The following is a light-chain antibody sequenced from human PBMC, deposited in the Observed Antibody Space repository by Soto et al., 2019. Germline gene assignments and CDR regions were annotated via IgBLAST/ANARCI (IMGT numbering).Light chain of an antibody. CDR3: QQNYSPPPIT. CDR1: QNVAHF. CDR2: ATS. Sequence: DIQMTQSPSSLSASVGDRVTITCRASQNVAHFLNWYQQKPGKAPKLLIDATSTLHSGVPSRFSGSGFGTDFTLTISSLQTEDFATYCCQQNYSPPPITFGQGTRMEIK. V-gene: IGKV1-39*01. J-gene: IGKJ5*01.